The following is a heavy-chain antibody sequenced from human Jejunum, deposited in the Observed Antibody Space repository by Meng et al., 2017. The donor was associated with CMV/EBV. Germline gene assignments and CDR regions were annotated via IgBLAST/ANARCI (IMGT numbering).Heavy chain of an antibody. CDR1: VGSTSCYC. Sequence: GPGPGLVKPSQTLSLPCEVSVGSTSCYCWSWIRQPAGKGLEWRGRIYTGGHTHYNPSLESRLTMSLDTSKSQISLTLSSVTAADTAVYYCARMLAVAISGDFYYMDVWGKGTMVTVSS. D-gene: IGHD2-21*01. V-gene: IGHV4-4*07. CDR3: ARMLAVAISGDFYYMDV. CDR2: IYTGGHT. J-gene: IGHJ6*03.